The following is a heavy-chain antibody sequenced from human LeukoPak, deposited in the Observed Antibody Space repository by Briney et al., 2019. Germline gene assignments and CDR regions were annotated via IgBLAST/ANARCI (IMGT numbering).Heavy chain of an antibody. J-gene: IGHJ3*02. CDR1: GGSISSFY. D-gene: IGHD5-18*01. Sequence: ASEALSLTCTVSGGSISSFYWSWIRQSAGKGLEWIGRIHTSGSTNYNPSLQSRLTMSLDTSKNQFSLKLSSVTAADTAVYYCAVRGRLYSYGPLDAFDIWGQGTMVTVSS. CDR3: AVRGRLYSYGPLDAFDI. V-gene: IGHV4-4*07. CDR2: IHTSGST.